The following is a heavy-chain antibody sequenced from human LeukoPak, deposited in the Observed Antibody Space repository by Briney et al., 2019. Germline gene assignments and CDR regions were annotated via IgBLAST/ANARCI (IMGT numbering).Heavy chain of an antibody. CDR2: ISYDGNNK. D-gene: IGHD6-13*01. J-gene: IGHJ4*02. CDR3: ARSFSSSWSCFDY. CDR1: GFTFSSYA. V-gene: IGHV3-30-3*01. Sequence: GGSLRLSCAASGFTFSSYAMHWVRQAAGKGLEWVAVISYDGNNKYYADSVKGRFTISRDNSKNTLYLRMNSLRTEDTAVYYCARSFSSSWSCFDYWGQGTLVTVSS.